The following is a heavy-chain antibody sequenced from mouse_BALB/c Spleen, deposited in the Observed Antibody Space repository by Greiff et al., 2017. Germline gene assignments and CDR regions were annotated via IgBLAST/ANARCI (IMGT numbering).Heavy chain of an antibody. CDR1: GFTFSNYW. J-gene: IGHJ3*01. CDR3: TATATFAY. V-gene: IGHV6-6*02. CDR2: IRLKSNNYAT. D-gene: IGHD1-2*01. Sequence: EVKLVESGGGLVQPGGSMKLSCVASGFTFSNYWMNWVRQSPEKGLEWVAEIRLKSNNYATHYAESVKGRFTISRDDSKSSVYLQMNNLRAEDTGIYYCTATATFAYWGQGTLVTVSA.